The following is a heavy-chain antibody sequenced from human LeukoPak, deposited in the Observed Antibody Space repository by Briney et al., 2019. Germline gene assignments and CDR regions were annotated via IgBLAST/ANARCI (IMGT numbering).Heavy chain of an antibody. V-gene: IGHV4-38-2*01. CDR3: ARGGGGFGELFLDY. J-gene: IGHJ4*02. CDR1: GYSISSGYY. Sequence: SETLSLTCAVSGYSISSGYYWGWIRQPPGKGLEWIGSIYHSGSTYYNPSLKSRVTISVDTSKNQFSLKLSSVTAADPAVYYCARGGGGFGELFLDYWGQGTLVTVSS. D-gene: IGHD3-10*01. CDR2: IYHSGST.